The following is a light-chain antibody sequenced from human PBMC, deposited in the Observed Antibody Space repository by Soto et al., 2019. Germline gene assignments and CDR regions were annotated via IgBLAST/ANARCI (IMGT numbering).Light chain of an antibody. J-gene: IGKJ2*01. CDR1: QSVFYDSNNKNY. CDR2: WAS. Sequence: DIVMSQSPDSLAVSLGERATINCKSSQSVFYDSNNKNYLDWYQQKPGQPPKLLIYWASTRESGVPDRFSGSGSETDFTLTISRVQAEDAAVYFCQQYYTTPPFFGQGTKLEIK. CDR3: QQYYTTPPF. V-gene: IGKV4-1*01.